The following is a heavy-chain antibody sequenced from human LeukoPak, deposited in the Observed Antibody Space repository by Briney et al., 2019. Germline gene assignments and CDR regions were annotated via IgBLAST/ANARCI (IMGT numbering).Heavy chain of an antibody. V-gene: IGHV4-59*11. D-gene: IGHD1-26*01. CDR2: INYSGST. Sequence: PSETLSLTCSVSGGSINSHYWTWIRQPPGKGLEWIGTINYSGSTYYNPSLQSRVTISADTSKNQVSLRLSSVTAADTAVYYCARRSGSYVYWGQGTLVTVSS. J-gene: IGHJ1*01. CDR3: ARRSGSYVY. CDR1: GGSINSHY.